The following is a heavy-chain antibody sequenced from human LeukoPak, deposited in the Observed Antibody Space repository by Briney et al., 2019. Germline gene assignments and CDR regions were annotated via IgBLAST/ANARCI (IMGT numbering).Heavy chain of an antibody. J-gene: IGHJ6*02. CDR2: IYYSGST. CDR1: GGSFSGYY. D-gene: IGHD4-11*01. Sequence: PSETLSLTCAVYGGSFSGYYWSWIRQPPGKGLEWIGYIYYSGSTNYNPSLKSRVTISVDTSKNQFSLKLSSVTAADTAVYYCARAPRPDYSYYYGMDVWGQGTTVTVSS. CDR3: ARAPRPDYSYYYGMDV. V-gene: IGHV4-59*01.